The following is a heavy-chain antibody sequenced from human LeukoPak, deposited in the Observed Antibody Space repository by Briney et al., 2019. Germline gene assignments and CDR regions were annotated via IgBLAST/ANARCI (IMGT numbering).Heavy chain of an antibody. J-gene: IGHJ3*01. CDR1: GFTVSSNY. Sequence: GSLRLSCAVSGFTVSSNYMSWVRQAPGKGLEWVSVMYSGGSTYYADSVKGRFTISRDNSKNTLYLQMNSLRAEDTAVYYCAREVSYAFNFWGQGTMVTVSS. V-gene: IGHV3-53*01. CDR2: MYSGGST. CDR3: AREVSYAFNF. D-gene: IGHD1-14*01.